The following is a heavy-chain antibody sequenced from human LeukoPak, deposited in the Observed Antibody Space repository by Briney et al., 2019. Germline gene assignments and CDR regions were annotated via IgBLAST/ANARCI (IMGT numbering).Heavy chain of an antibody. CDR2: MYYSGST. D-gene: IGHD6-13*01. CDR3: ARSTTPIAAAGYY. J-gene: IGHJ4*02. Sequence: PSETLSLTCTVSGGSISSYYWSWIRQPPGKGLEWIGSMYYSGSTYYNPSLKSRVTISVDTSKNQFSLKLSSLTAADTAVYYCARSTTPIAAAGYYWGQGTLVTVSS. V-gene: IGHV4-39*01. CDR1: GGSISSYY.